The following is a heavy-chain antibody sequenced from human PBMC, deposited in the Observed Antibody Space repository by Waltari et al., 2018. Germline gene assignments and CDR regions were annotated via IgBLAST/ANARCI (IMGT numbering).Heavy chain of an antibody. CDR3: ARRPGAGTDYYYGMDV. CDR2: IYYSGST. D-gene: IGHD6-19*01. J-gene: IGHJ6*02. V-gene: IGHV4-59*01. CDR1: GGSISSYY. Sequence: QVQLQESGPGLVKPSETLSLPCTVSGGSISSYYWRWIRHPPGKGLEWIGYIYYSGSTNYNPSLKSRVTISVDTSKNQFSLKLSSVTAADTAVYYCARRPGAGTDYYYGMDVWGQGTTVTVSS.